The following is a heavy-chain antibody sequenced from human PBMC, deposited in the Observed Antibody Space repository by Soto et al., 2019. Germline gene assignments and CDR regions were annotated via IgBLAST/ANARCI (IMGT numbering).Heavy chain of an antibody. Sequence: QVHLVASGGGVVQPGRSLRLSFAASGFKFNSGFTFRNYGIHWMRHTPGKGLEWVAVIWSDGDNKYYAQYVKGRFTISRANSKSTVYLQMDSLIADDTAMYYGASYCGGACYSGTYWGQGSMVSVSS. D-gene: IGHD2-21*02. CDR1: GFKFNSGFTFRNYG. J-gene: IGHJ4*02. CDR3: ASYCGGACYSGTY. CDR2: IWSDGDNK. V-gene: IGHV3-33*01.